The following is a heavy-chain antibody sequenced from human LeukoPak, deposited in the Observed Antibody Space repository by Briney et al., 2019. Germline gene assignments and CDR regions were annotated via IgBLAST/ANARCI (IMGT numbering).Heavy chain of an antibody. J-gene: IGHJ6*02. CDR3: ASERDYGSDPLTYYYYGMDV. V-gene: IGHV3-43*01. Sequence: GGSLRLSCAASGFNFDDYTMHWVRQPPGKGLEWVSLISWDGGTACYADSVKGRFTISRDNSKNSLYLQMNSLRTEDTAVYYCASERDYGSDPLTYYYYGMDVWGQGTTVTVSS. CDR2: ISWDGGTA. CDR1: GFNFDDYT. D-gene: IGHD3-10*01.